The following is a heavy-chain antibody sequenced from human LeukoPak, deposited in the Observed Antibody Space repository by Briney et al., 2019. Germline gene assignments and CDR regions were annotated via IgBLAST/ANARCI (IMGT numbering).Heavy chain of an antibody. V-gene: IGHV4-59*01. J-gene: IGHJ2*01. D-gene: IGHD4-17*01. CDR1: GASISSSY. CDR3: ARASGDYGDLYWYFDL. Sequence: SSETLSLTCTVSGASISSSYWSWIRQPPGKGLEWIGYIYYTGGTNYNPSLRSRVATSIDPSKNRFSLKLNSVTAADTAVYYCARASGDYGDLYWYFDLWGRGTLVTVSS. CDR2: IYYTGGT.